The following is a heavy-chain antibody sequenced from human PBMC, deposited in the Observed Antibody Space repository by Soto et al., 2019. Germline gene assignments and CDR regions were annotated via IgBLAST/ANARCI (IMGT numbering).Heavy chain of an antibody. CDR1: GGSISSYY. D-gene: IGHD2-15*01. CDR3: ARGEYCSGGSCYSGVTY. Sequence: PSETLSLTCTVSGGSISSYYWSWIRQPPGKGLEWIGYIYYSGSTNYNPSLKSRVTISVDTSKNQFSLKLSSVTAADTAVYYCARGEYCSGGSCYSGVTYWGQGTLVTVSS. V-gene: IGHV4-59*08. CDR2: IYYSGST. J-gene: IGHJ4*02.